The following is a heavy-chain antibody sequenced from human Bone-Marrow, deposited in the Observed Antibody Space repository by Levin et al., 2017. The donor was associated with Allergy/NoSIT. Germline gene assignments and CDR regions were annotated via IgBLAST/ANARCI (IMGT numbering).Heavy chain of an antibody. J-gene: IGHJ4*02. CDR2: ISHDGTDK. V-gene: IGHV3-30*04. Sequence: GGSLRLSCAVSGFELSGFAMHWVRQAPGKGPEWVAVISHDGTDKFYADSVRGRFTISRPNLKATVYLHMNSLRADDTAVYYCARESDSSGYYFWYFFDLWGQGTQVAVSS. D-gene: IGHD3-22*01. CDR3: ARESDSSGYYFWYFFDL. CDR1: GFELSGFA.